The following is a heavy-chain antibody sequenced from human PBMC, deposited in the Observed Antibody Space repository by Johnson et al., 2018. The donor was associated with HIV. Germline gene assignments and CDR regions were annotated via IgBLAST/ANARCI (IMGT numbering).Heavy chain of an antibody. CDR3: ARVSSSVTTARYGAFDI. J-gene: IGHJ3*02. D-gene: IGHD4-17*01. V-gene: IGHV3-30-3*01. CDR2: ISYDGNNK. Sequence: QMQLVESGGGVVQPGRSLRLSCAASGFTFSSYAMHWVRQAPGKGLEWVAVISYDGNNKYYADSVKGRFTISRDNSKNTLYLQINSLRAEDTAVYYCARVSSSVTTARYGAFDIWGQGTMVIVSS. CDR1: GFTFSSYA.